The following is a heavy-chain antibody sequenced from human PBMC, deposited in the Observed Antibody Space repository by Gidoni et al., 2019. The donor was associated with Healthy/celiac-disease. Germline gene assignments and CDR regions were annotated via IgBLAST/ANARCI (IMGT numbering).Heavy chain of an antibody. Sequence: EVQLVESGGGLVQPGGSLKLSCAASGFTFSVSAMHWVRQASGKGLEWVGRIRSKANSYATAYAASVKGRFTISRDDSKNTAYLQMNSLKTEDTAVYYCTRPTAGYSTTRMDVWGQGTTVTVSS. V-gene: IGHV3-73*01. CDR2: IRSKANSYAT. CDR1: GFTFSVSA. J-gene: IGHJ6*02. D-gene: IGHD6-13*01. CDR3: TRPTAGYSTTRMDV.